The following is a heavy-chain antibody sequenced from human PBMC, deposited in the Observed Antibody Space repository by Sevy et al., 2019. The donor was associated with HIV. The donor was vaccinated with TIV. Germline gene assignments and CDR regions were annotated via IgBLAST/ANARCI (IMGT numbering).Heavy chain of an antibody. CDR1: GYTFTRYW. D-gene: IGHD2-15*01. Sequence: GESLKISCQASGYTFTRYWIGWVRQLPGKGLEWMGIIYPGDSHTLYSPSFQGQVTISVDKSITTAYLQWNSLTASDTAMFYCATLAGNCNTTHCSSHGYFDNWGQGTLVTVSS. J-gene: IGHJ4*02. CDR3: ATLAGNCNTTHCSSHGYFDN. CDR2: IYPGDSHT. V-gene: IGHV5-51*01.